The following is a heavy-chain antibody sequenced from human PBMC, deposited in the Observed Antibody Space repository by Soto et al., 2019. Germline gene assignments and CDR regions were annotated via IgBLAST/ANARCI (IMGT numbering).Heavy chain of an antibody. J-gene: IGHJ4*02. V-gene: IGHV4-34*01. CDR2: INHSGST. Sequence: LSLTCAVYGGSFSGYYWSWIRQPPGKGLEWIGEINHSGSTNYNPSLKSRVTISVDTSKNQFSLKLSSVTAADTAVYYCARGYVVVTVWGQGTLVTVSS. CDR1: GGSFSGYY. D-gene: IGHD2-21*02. CDR3: ARGYVVVTV.